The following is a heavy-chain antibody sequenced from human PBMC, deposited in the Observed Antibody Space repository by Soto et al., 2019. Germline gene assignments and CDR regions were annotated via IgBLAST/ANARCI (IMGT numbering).Heavy chain of an antibody. D-gene: IGHD3-3*01. J-gene: IGHJ4*02. CDR2: INPDGSST. CDR3: TIFGGGSGGY. CDR1: GFTFSSYW. V-gene: IGHV3-74*01. Sequence: EVQLVESGGGLVQPGGSLRLSCEVSGFTFSSYWMHWVRQAPGKGLVWVSRINPDGSSTSYADSMKGRFTISRDNAKNTLYPQMNSLRAEDTAVYYCTIFGGGSGGYWGQGTLVTVSS.